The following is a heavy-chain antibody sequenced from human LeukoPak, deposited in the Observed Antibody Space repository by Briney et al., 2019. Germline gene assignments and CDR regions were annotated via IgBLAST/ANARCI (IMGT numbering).Heavy chain of an antibody. V-gene: IGHV3-15*01. CDR1: GFTFGDYT. D-gene: IGHD1-14*01. CDR3: TTDVGTPKDYYYYMDV. CDR2: IKSKTDGGTT. Sequence: GGSLRLSCTASGFTFGDYTMSWVRQAPGKGLEWVGRIKSKTDGGTTDYAAPVKGRFTISRDDSKNTLYLQMNSLKTEDTAVYYCTTDVGTPKDYYYYMDVWGKGTTVTVSS. J-gene: IGHJ6*03.